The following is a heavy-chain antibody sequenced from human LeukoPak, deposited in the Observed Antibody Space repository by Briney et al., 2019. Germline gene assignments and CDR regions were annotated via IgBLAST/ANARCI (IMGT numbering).Heavy chain of an antibody. Sequence: PGASLRLSCAASGFTFSSYAMSWVRQAPGKGLEWVSATSGSGGSTYYADSVKGRFTISRDNSKNTLYLQMNSLRAGDTAVYYCAKGGYYDSSGYLAPWGQGTLVTVSS. CDR2: TSGSGGST. V-gene: IGHV3-23*01. CDR3: AKGGYYDSSGYLAP. D-gene: IGHD3-22*01. CDR1: GFTFSSYA. J-gene: IGHJ5*02.